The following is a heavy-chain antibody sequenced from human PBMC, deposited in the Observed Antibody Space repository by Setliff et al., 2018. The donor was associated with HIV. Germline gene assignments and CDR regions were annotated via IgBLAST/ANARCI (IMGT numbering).Heavy chain of an antibody. J-gene: IGHJ2*01. CDR3: ARLRVVVVPAASWYFDL. CDR2: ISSRGSTI. CDR1: GFTFSDYY. Sequence: GGSLRLSCAASGFTFSDYYMSWIRQAPGKGLEFISYISSRGSTIYYADSVKGRFTISRDNAKNSLYLQMNSLRAEETAVYYCARLRVVVVPAASWYFDLWGRGTPVTVSS. V-gene: IGHV3-11*04. D-gene: IGHD2-2*01.